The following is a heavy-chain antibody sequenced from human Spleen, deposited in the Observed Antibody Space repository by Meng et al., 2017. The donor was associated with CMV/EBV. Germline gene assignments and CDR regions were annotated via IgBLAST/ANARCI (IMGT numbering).Heavy chain of an antibody. V-gene: IGHV4-30-4*08. CDR1: GGSISSGDYY. CDR2: IYYSGST. J-gene: IGHJ4*02. Sequence: QVQLQGSGPGLVKPSRTLSLTCTVSGGSISSGDYYWSWIRQPPGKGLEWIGYIYYSGSTYYNPSLKSRVTISVDTSKNQFSLKLSSVTAADTAVYYCARAKQSYYDFCYFDYWGQGTLVTVSS. D-gene: IGHD3-3*01. CDR3: ARAKQSYYDFCYFDY.